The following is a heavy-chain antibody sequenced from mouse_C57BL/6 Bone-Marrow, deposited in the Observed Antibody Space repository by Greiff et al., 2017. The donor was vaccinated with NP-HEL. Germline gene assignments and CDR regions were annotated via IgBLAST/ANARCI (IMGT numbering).Heavy chain of an antibody. CDR2: IYPGGGYT. V-gene: IGHV1-63*01. J-gene: IGHJ3*01. CDR3: ARGGYSSSYGLAY. D-gene: IGHD1-1*01. Sequence: VQLQQSGAELVRPGTSVKMSCKASGYTFTNYWIGWVKQRPGHGLEWIGDIYPGGGYTNYNEKFKGKATLTADKSSSTAYMQFSSLTAEDSAIYYGARGGYSSSYGLAYWGQGTLVTVSA. CDR1: GYTFTNYW.